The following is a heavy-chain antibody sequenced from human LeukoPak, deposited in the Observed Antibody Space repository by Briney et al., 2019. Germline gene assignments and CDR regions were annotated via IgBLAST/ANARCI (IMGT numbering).Heavy chain of an antibody. J-gene: IGHJ4*02. CDR3: ARGSSWYGDPRGFDN. CDR2: ISYDGSNR. Sequence: GRSLRLSCTASGFTFNHYAMHWVRQAPGKGLEWMAVISYDGSNRDYADSVKGRFTISRDNSNLTMYLQINSLRGEDTAVYHCARGSSWYGDPRGFDNWGQGALVTVSS. CDR1: GFTFNHYA. V-gene: IGHV3-30*04. D-gene: IGHD4-17*01.